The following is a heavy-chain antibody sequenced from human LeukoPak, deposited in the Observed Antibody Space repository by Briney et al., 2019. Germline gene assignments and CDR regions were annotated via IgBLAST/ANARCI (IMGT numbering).Heavy chain of an antibody. D-gene: IGHD3-22*01. J-gene: IGHJ4*02. V-gene: IGHV1-46*01. CDR2: INPSGGST. CDR1: GYTFTSYY. Sequence: ASVKVSCKASGYTFTSYYMHWVRQAPGQGLEWMGIINPSGGSTSYARKFQGSVTMTRDTSTISVYMELSSLRSEDTTVYYYAREGSSGYPQAYYFDYWGQGTLVTVSS. CDR3: AREGSSGYPQAYYFDY.